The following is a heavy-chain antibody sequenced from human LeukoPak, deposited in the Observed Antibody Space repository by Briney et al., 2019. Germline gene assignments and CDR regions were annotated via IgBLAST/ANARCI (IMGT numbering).Heavy chain of an antibody. CDR3: ARGRGSSGWYGGFDY. D-gene: IGHD6-19*01. J-gene: IGHJ4*02. V-gene: IGHV4-34*01. CDR2: INHSGST. CDR1: GGSCSGYY. Sequence: PSETLSLTCAVYGGSCSGYYWSWIRQPPGKGLEWIGEINHSGSTNYNPSLKSRVTISVDTSKNQFSLKLSSVTAADTAVYYCARGRGSSGWYGGFDYWGQGTLVTASS.